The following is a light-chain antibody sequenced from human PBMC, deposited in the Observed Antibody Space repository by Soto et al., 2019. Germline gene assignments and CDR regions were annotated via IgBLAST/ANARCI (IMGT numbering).Light chain of an antibody. CDR1: QTISSW. J-gene: IGKJ1*01. CDR2: KAS. CDR3: KHYNSXSEA. V-gene: IGKV1-5*03. Sequence: DIQMTQSPSTLSGSVGDRVTITCLASQTISSWLAWYQQKPGKAPKLLIYKASTLKSGVPSRFSGSGYGTEFTLTISSLQPDDFATYYFKHYNSXSEAFGQGTKV.